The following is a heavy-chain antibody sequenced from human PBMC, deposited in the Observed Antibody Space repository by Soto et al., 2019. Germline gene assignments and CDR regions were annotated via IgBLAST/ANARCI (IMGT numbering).Heavy chain of an antibody. V-gene: IGHV5-51*01. CDR1: GYSFTSYW. D-gene: IGHD4-17*01. CDR3: ARHVYGPYGDYWTNWFDP. CDR2: IYPGDSDT. Sequence: GESLKISCQGSGYSFTSYWIGWVRQMPGKGLEWMGIIYPGDSDTRYSPSFQGQVTISADKSISTAYLQWSSLKASDTALYYFARHVYGPYGDYWTNWFDPWGQGTLVTVSS. J-gene: IGHJ5*02.